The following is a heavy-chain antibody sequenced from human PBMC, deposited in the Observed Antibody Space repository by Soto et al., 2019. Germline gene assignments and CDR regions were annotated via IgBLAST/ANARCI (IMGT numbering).Heavy chain of an antibody. CDR1: GVTFSNAW. CDR3: TINDYSIPPHDYLAI. V-gene: IGHV3-15*01. CDR2: IKSKTDGGTT. J-gene: IGHJ3*02. D-gene: IGHD3-16*01. Sequence: GGSLRLSCAASGVTFSNAWMSCVRQAPGKGLEWVGRIKSKTDGGTTDYAAPVKGRFTISRDDSKNTLYLQMNSLKTEDTAVYYCTINDYSIPPHDYLAISARGT.